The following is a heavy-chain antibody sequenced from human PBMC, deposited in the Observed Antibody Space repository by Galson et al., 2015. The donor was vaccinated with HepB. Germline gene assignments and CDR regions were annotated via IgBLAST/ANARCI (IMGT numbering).Heavy chain of an antibody. D-gene: IGHD2-2*02. CDR2: IIPILGIA. J-gene: IGHJ6*02. CDR1: GGTFSSYT. CDR3: ARGRYCSSTSCYTGDPSDYYYGMDV. Sequence: SVTVSCKASGGTFSSYTISWVRQAPGQGLEWMGRIIPILGIANYAQKFQGRVTITADKSTSTAYMELSSLRSEDTAVYYCARGRYCSSTSCYTGDPSDYYYGMDVWGQGTTVTVSS. V-gene: IGHV1-69*02.